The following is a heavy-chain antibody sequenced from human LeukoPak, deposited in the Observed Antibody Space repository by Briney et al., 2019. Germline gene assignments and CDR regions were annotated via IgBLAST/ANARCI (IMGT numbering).Heavy chain of an antibody. CDR3: ARVWSGYCSSTSCYVAYNWFDP. D-gene: IGHD2-2*01. Sequence: KPSETLSLTCAVSGYSISSGYYWGWIRQPPGKGLEWIGSTYHSGSTYYNPSLKSRVTISVDTSKNQFSLKLSSVTAADTAVYYCARVWSGYCSSTSCYVAYNWFDPWGQGTLVTVSS. V-gene: IGHV4-38-2*01. J-gene: IGHJ5*02. CDR1: GYSISSGYY. CDR2: TYHSGST.